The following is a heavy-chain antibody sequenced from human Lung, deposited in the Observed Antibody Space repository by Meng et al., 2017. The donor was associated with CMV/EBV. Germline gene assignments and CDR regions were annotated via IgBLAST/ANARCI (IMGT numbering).Heavy chain of an antibody. CDR2: IQPSSGYT. CDR1: GYFFNDHF. CDR3: ARDHDWGADY. V-gene: IGHV1-2*02. D-gene: IGHD3-16*01. J-gene: IGHJ4*02. Sequence: SVXVSCKASGYFFNDHFMHWVRQAPGQGLEWMGWIQPSSGYTNYAQNFQGRVTMTSDSSIATAYMELTRLTSDDTAVYYCARDHDWGADYWGQGTLV.